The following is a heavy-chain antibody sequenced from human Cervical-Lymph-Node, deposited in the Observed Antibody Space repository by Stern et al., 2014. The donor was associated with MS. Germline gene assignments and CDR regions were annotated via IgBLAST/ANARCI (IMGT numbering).Heavy chain of an antibody. V-gene: IGHV5-51*01. CDR3: ARRGTTGTIDGFDI. D-gene: IGHD1-1*01. CDR2: SYPGDSDT. Sequence: VQLVQSGAEVKKPGESVKISCEGSGYTFTSHWIAWVRQVPGKGLEWMGISYPGDSDTRYSPSFQGRVTISADRSISTAYLQWRTLRASDTAMYYCARRGTTGTIDGFDIWGQGSMVTVSS. J-gene: IGHJ3*02. CDR1: GYTFTSHW.